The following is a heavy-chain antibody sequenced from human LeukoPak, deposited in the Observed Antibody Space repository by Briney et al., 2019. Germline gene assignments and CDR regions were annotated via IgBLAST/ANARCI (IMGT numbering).Heavy chain of an antibody. CDR3: AREAAAGTRWFDP. CDR2: INPSGGST. Sequence: ASVKVSCKASGYTFTSYYMHWVRQAPGQGLEWMGIINPSGGSTSYAQKFQGRVTMTTDTSTSTAYMELRSLRSDDTAVYYCAREAAAGTRWFDPWGQGTLVTVSS. D-gene: IGHD6-13*01. V-gene: IGHV1-46*01. J-gene: IGHJ5*02. CDR1: GYTFTSYY.